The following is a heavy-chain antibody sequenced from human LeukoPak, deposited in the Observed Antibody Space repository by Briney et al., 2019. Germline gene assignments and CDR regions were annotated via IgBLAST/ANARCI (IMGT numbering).Heavy chain of an antibody. V-gene: IGHV1-18*01. CDR1: GYTFTSYG. D-gene: IGHD3-22*01. CDR3: ASTHGVVWWFDP. J-gene: IGHJ5*02. CDR2: ISAYNGNT. Sequence: ASVKVSCKASGYTFTSYGISWVRQAPGQGLEWMGWISAYNGNTNYAQKLQGRVTRTTDTSTSTAYMELRSLRSDDTAVYYCASTHGVVWWFDPWGQGTLVTVSS.